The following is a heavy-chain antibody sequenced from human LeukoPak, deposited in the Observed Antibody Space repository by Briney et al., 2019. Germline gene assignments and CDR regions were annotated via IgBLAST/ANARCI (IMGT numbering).Heavy chain of an antibody. CDR3: VKDRPCETCMPMDA. J-gene: IGHJ6*02. V-gene: IGHV3-23*01. Sequence: QPGGSLRLFCAASGFRFTDYSMSWVRQAPGKGLEWVAGLGRSGEYKYYADSVKGRFTISRDNSKDTVSLQMNSLRAEDSAIYFCVKDRPCETCMPMDAWGQGTRVTVSS. D-gene: IGHD2-2*01. CDR1: GFRFTDYS. CDR2: LGRSGEYK.